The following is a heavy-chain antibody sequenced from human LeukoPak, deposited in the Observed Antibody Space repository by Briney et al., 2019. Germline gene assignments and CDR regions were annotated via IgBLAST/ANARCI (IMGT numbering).Heavy chain of an antibody. V-gene: IGHV3-74*01. Sequence: PGGSLRLSCAASGFTFSSSWMHWVRQAPGKGLEWVSRINSDGSPIDYADYVKGRFTISTDNAKNTLYLQMNSLRAEDTAVYYCARAGNYRFDYWGQGSLVTVSS. J-gene: IGHJ4*02. CDR1: GFTFSSSW. CDR3: ARAGNYRFDY. CDR2: INSDGSPI. D-gene: IGHD3-22*01.